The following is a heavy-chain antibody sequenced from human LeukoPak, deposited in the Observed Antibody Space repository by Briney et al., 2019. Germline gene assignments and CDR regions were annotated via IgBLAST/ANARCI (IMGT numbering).Heavy chain of an antibody. CDR1: GFTFSSYE. CDR2: ISSSGSTI. J-gene: IGHJ6*04. Sequence: GGSLRLSCVASGFTFSSYEMNWVRQAPGKGLEWVSYISSSGSTIYYADSVKGRFAISRDNAKNSLYLQMNSLRAEDTAVYYCAELGITMIGGVWGKGTTVTISS. V-gene: IGHV3-48*03. D-gene: IGHD3-10*02. CDR3: AELGITMIGGV.